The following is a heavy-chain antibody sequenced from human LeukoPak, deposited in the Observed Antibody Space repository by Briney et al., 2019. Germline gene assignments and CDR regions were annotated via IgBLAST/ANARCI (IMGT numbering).Heavy chain of an antibody. CDR2: INHSGST. D-gene: IGHD3-10*01. CDR1: GGSFSGYY. J-gene: IGHJ4*02. Sequence: SETLSLTCAVYGGSFSGYYLSWIRQPPGKGLEWIGEINHSGSTNYNPSLKSRVTISVDTSKNQFSLKLSSVTAADTAVYYCARMGVGSGSYYFPFDYWGQGTLVTVSS. CDR3: ARMGVGSGSYYFPFDY. V-gene: IGHV4-34*01.